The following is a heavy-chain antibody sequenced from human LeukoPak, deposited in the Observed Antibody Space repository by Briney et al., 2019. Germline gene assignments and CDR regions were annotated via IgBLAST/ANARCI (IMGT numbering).Heavy chain of an antibody. CDR3: ARAGRTSTGVFDN. CDR2: ISTYNGDT. V-gene: IGHV1-18*04. D-gene: IGHD2-2*01. Sequence: GASVKVPCKTSNYIFASYGISWLRQAPGQGLEWMGWISTYNGDTKFAQNLQGRLTVTTDTSTRTVYMELRSLRSDDTAVYYCARAGRTSTGVFDNWGQGTLVTVSS. J-gene: IGHJ4*02. CDR1: NYIFASYG.